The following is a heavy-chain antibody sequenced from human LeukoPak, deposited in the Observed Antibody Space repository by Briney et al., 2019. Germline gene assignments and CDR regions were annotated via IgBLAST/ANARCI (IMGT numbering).Heavy chain of an antibody. CDR1: RFTFSYYA. CDR2: ISGSGGST. Sequence: GGSLRLSCAASRFTFSYYAMIWVRPAPGKGVEGVSVISGSGGSTYYADSVRGRFTVSRDNSKSTLYLQMNSLRAEDKALYYCAKDGKKYGSTWDFDYWGQGTLVTVSS. CDR3: AKDGKKYGSTWDFDY. D-gene: IGHD6-6*01. V-gene: IGHV3-23*01. J-gene: IGHJ4*02.